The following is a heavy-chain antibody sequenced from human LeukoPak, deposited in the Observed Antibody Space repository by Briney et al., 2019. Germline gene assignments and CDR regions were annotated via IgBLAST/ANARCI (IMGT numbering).Heavy chain of an antibody. CDR2: INSDGSST. Sequence: GGSLRLSCTASGFTFSSYYMHWVRQVPGKGLVWVSRINSDGSSTTYADSVKGRFTISRDNAKNTLYLQMNSLRAEDTAVYYCARVVGSGSYYTLGYWGQGTLVTVSS. CDR3: ARVVGSGSYYTLGY. J-gene: IGHJ4*02. D-gene: IGHD1-26*01. CDR1: GFTFSSYY. V-gene: IGHV3-74*03.